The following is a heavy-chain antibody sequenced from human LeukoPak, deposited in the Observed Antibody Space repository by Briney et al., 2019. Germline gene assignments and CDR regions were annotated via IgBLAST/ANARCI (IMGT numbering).Heavy chain of an antibody. V-gene: IGHV1-46*01. CDR3: ARDKGVEYDFWSGYFDY. Sequence: ASVKVSCKASGYTFTSYDINWVRQATGQGLEWMGIINPSGGSTSYAQKFQGRVTMTRDMSTSTVYMELSSLRSEDTAVYYCARDKGVEYDFWSGYFDYWGQGTLVTVSS. D-gene: IGHD3-3*01. CDR2: INPSGGST. J-gene: IGHJ4*02. CDR1: GYTFTSYD.